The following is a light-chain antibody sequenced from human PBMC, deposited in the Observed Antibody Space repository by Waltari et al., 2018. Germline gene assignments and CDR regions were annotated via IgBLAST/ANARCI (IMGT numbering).Light chain of an antibody. CDR1: TSAVGSSNL. CDR2: GGN. J-gene: IGLJ2*01. V-gene: IGLV2-23*01. Sequence: QSALTQPASVSGSPGQSIPTSCPGTTSAVGSSNLVSWYQHPPGKAPTLLIYGGNKRPSGVSNRFSGSKSGNTASLTISGLQAEDEADHYCCSYAGASTVVFGGGTRVTVL. CDR3: CSYAGASTVV.